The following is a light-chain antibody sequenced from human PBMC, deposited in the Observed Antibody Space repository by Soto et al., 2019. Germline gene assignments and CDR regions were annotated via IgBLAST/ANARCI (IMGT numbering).Light chain of an antibody. J-gene: IGKJ5*01. V-gene: IGKV3D-15*01. CDR3: QQYNTYAT. Sequence: EIVMTQSPATLSVSPGERATLSCRASQSVSTSLAWYQQKPGQAPRLLIYGASTRATGIPDRFSGSGSGTEFTLTISSLQPDDFATYFCQQYNTYATFGQGTRLEIK. CDR1: QSVSTS. CDR2: GAS.